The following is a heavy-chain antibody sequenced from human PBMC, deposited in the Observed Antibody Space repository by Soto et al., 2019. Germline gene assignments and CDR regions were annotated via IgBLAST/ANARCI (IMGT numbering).Heavy chain of an antibody. CDR1: GGTFYTYT. V-gene: IGHV1-69*15. J-gene: IGHJ4*02. CDR2: ITPIYPTT. CDR3: ARIPRYSFPTSDDLDS. D-gene: IGHD5-18*01. Sequence: QVYLVQSGPEVKKPGSSVQVSCKASGGTFYTYTFSWVRQAPGQGLEWMGSITPIYPTTNYAEKFQGRLTVTADGSTNTAYMELNSLTSDDTAVYYCARIPRYSFPTSDDLDSWGQGTLVTVSS.